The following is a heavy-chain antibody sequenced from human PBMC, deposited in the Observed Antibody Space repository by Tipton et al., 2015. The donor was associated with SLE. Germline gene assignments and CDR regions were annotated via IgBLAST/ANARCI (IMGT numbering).Heavy chain of an antibody. CDR2: IYASGST. CDR3: AREPGTAMTHYLYFYMDV. Sequence: TLSLTCTVSGGSITSGKYHWNWIRQSAGKGLEWIGRIYASGSTNYNPSLNSRVTMSIDTSSNQFSLKLRSLTAADTAVYYCAREPGTAMTHYLYFYMDVWGKGTTVTVSS. V-gene: IGHV4-61*02. CDR1: GGSITSGKYH. D-gene: IGHD5-18*01. J-gene: IGHJ6*03.